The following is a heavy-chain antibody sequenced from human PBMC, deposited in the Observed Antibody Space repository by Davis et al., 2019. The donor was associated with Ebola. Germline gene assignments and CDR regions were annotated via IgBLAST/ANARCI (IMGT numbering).Heavy chain of an antibody. Sequence: PSETLSLTCAVYGGSFSGYYWSWIRQPPGKGLEWIGEINHSGSTNYNPSLKSRVTISVDTSKNQFSLKLSSVTAADTAVYYCANQWLFTADAFDIWGQGTMVTVSS. V-gene: IGHV4-34*01. CDR2: INHSGST. CDR3: ANQWLFTADAFDI. D-gene: IGHD3-22*01. CDR1: GGSFSGYY. J-gene: IGHJ3*02.